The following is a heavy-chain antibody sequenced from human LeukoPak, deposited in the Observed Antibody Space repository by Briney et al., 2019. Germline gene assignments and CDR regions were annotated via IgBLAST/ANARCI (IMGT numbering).Heavy chain of an antibody. CDR2: IGSNGVNT. V-gene: IGHV3-23*01. CDR3: VKAYTTSGTYSEP. D-gene: IGHD1-1*01. Sequence: PGGSLRLSCTASGFTFSTYAMGWARQAPGKGLEWVSGIGSNGVNTYYADSAEGRFTISRDNSKNTVYLQMNSLRAEDTALYYCVKAYTTSGTYSEPWGQGSLVTVSS. CDR1: GFTFSTYA. J-gene: IGHJ4*02.